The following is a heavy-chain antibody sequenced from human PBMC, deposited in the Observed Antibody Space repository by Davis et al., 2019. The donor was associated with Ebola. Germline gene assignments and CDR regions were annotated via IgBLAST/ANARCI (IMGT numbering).Heavy chain of an antibody. D-gene: IGHD3-22*01. Sequence: SETLSLTCAVSGGSISSGYYSWSRIRQPPGKGLEWIGYIYHSGSTCYNPSLKSRVTISVDTPNNQFSLKLRSVTAADTAVYYCARSNYDSSGYYGVKWYFDLWGRGTLFTVSS. CDR1: GGSISSGYYS. J-gene: IGHJ2*01. V-gene: IGHV4-30-2*02. CDR2: IYHSGST. CDR3: ARSNYDSSGYYGVKWYFDL.